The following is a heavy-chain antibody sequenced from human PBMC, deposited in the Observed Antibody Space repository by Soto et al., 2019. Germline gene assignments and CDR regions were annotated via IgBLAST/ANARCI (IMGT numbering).Heavy chain of an antibody. D-gene: IGHD2-8*01. V-gene: IGHV1-18*04. Sequence: QPQLVQSGPEVRKPGASVNVSCKASGYTFTTYGISWVRQAPGQGLEWMGWIGGYNGDSHNAQKFQGRLTMTRATSTKTAYMELRSLRSDDTAVYYCARVGNNGWPLEYDYGGQGTLVIVSS. CDR3: ARVGNNGWPLEYDY. J-gene: IGHJ4*02. CDR1: GYTFTTYG. CDR2: IGGYNGDS.